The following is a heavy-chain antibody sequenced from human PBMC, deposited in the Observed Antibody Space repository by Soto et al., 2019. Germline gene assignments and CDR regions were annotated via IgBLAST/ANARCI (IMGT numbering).Heavy chain of an antibody. Sequence: GASVKVSCKASGYTFTSYAMHWVRQAPGQRLEWMGWINAGNGNTKYSQKFQGRVTITRGTSASTAYMELSSLRSEYTAVYYCARTAYDFWSTDAFDIWGQGTMVTVSS. D-gene: IGHD3-3*01. CDR3: ARTAYDFWSTDAFDI. CDR1: GYTFTSYA. J-gene: IGHJ3*02. CDR2: INAGNGNT. V-gene: IGHV1-3*01.